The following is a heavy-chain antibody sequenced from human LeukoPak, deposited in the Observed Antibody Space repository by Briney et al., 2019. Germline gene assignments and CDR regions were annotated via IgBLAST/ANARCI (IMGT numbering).Heavy chain of an antibody. CDR2: MWYGGSNK. D-gene: IGHD5-18*01. CDR1: GFTFSNYG. V-gene: IGHV3-33*01. CDR3: AREDTSLVIAY. Sequence: GRSLRLSCAASGFTFSNYGMHWVRQAPGKGLEWVAVMWYGGSNKYYTDSVKGRFTISRDNSKNTLYLQMNSLRAEDTAVYYCAREDTSLVIAYWGQGTLVTVSS. J-gene: IGHJ4*02.